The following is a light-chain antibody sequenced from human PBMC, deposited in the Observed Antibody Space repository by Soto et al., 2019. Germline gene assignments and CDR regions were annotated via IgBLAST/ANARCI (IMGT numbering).Light chain of an antibody. CDR1: QSVSNN. CDR2: DAS. J-gene: IGKJ1*01. CDR3: QQYKNWLTWT. V-gene: IGKV3-15*01. Sequence: EIVLTQSPGTLSLSPGERATLSCRASQSVSNNYLAWYQQKPGQAPRLLIYDASTRATGIPARFSGSGSGTEFTLTISSLQSEDFAVYYCQQYKNWLTWTFGQGTKVDI.